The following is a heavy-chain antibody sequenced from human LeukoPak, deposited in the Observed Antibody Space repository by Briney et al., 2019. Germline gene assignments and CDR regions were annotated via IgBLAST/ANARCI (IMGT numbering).Heavy chain of an antibody. Sequence: GSSVKVSCKASGGTFSSYAISWVRQAPGQGLEWMGRIIPILGIANYAQKFQGRVTMTRNTSISTAYMELSSLRSEDTAVYYCARGFFQRRYYGSGMYWGQGTLVTVSS. V-gene: IGHV1-69*04. CDR2: IIPILGIA. J-gene: IGHJ4*02. CDR1: GGTFSSYA. CDR3: ARGFFQRRYYGSGMY. D-gene: IGHD3-10*01.